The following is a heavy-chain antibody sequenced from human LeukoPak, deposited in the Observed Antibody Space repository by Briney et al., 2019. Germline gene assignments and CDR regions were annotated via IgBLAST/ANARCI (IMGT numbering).Heavy chain of an antibody. D-gene: IGHD2-15*01. Sequence: SVKVSCKASGGTFSSYAISWVRQAPGQGLEWMGGIIPIFGTANYAQKFQGRVTITADESPSTAYMELSSLRSEDTAVYYCARGCSGGSCYSHSGSSPIDYWGQGTLVTVSS. CDR1: GGTFSSYA. CDR2: IIPIFGTA. J-gene: IGHJ4*02. CDR3: ARGCSGGSCYSHSGSSPIDY. V-gene: IGHV1-69*13.